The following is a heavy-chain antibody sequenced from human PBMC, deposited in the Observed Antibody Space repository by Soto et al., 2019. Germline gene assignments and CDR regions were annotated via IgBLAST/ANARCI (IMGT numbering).Heavy chain of an antibody. CDR2: MNPNSGNT. V-gene: IGHV1-8*01. D-gene: IGHD2-15*01. J-gene: IGHJ3*02. CDR1: GYTFTSYD. Sequence: ASVKVSCKASGYTFTSYDINWVRQATGQGLEWMGWMNPNSGNTGYAQKFQGRVTMTRNTSISTAYMELSSLRSEDTAVYYCASGIVVEVAADDAFDIWGQGTMVTVSS. CDR3: ASGIVVEVAADDAFDI.